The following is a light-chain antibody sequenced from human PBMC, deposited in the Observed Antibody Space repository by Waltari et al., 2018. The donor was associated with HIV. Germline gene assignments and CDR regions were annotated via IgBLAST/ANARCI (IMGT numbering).Light chain of an antibody. CDR2: EVG. J-gene: IGLJ1*01. CDR1: SSDMSTYNR. CDR3: ISYTTTNYYV. V-gene: IGLV2-14*01. Sequence: QSALTQPASVSGSPGQSITISCTDSSSDMSTYNRVSWSQQFPGKAPKLIIYEVGNRPSGVSNRFSGSKSGNTASLTISGLQAEDEADYYCISYTTTNYYVFGPGTWVTVL.